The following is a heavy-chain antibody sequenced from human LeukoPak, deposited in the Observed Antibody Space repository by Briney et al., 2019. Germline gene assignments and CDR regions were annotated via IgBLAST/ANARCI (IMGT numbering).Heavy chain of an antibody. J-gene: IGHJ6*01. CDR3: AKDYAALSYYGMDV. V-gene: IGHV3-23*01. D-gene: IGHD3-16*01. CDR1: GFTFSSYA. Sequence: GALRLSCAAPGFTFSSYAMSWVRQAPGKGLEWVSAISGSGGSTYYADSVKGRFTISRDNSKNTLYLQMNSLRAEDTAVYYCAKDYAALSYYGMDVWGQGTTVTVSS. CDR2: ISGSGGST.